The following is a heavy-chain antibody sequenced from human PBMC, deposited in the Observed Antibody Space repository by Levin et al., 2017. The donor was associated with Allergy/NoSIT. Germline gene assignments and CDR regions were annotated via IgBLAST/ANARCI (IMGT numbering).Heavy chain of an antibody. V-gene: IGHV1-3*01. CDR3: ARERVGTTYFDY. D-gene: IGHD2-21*02. CDR1: GYTFTIYA. CDR2: IDAGNGNT. J-gene: IGHJ4*02. Sequence: RGESLKISCKASGYTFTIYAMHWVRQAPGQRLEWMGWIDAGNGNTKYSQKFQDRVTITRDTSASTAYMELSSLRSEDTAVYYCARERVGTTYFDYWAQGSLVTVSS.